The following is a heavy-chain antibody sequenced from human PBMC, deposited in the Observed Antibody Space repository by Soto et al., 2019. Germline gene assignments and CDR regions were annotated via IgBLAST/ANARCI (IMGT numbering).Heavy chain of an antibody. CDR3: ARRGYDSSGYYLGDAFDI. Sequence: QVQLQESGPGLVKPSETLSLTCTVSGGSISSYYWSWIRQPPGKGLEWIGYIYYSGSTNYNPSLKSRVTISVDTSKNPFSVKLSSVTAADTAVYYCARRGYDSSGYYLGDAFDIWGQGTMVTVSS. CDR2: IYYSGST. CDR1: GGSISSYY. J-gene: IGHJ3*02. V-gene: IGHV4-59*08. D-gene: IGHD3-22*01.